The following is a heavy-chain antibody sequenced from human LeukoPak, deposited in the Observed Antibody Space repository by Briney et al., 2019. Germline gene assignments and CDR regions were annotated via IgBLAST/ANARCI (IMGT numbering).Heavy chain of an antibody. CDR2: INHSGST. CDR3: ARVELAAFDI. V-gene: IGHV4-34*01. D-gene: IGHD3-10*01. J-gene: IGHJ3*02. CDR1: GGSFGGYY. Sequence: PSETLSLTCAVYGGSFGGYYWSWIRQPPGKGLEWIGEINHSGSTNYNPSLKSRVTISVDTSKNQFSLKLSSVTAADTAVYYCARVELAAFDIWGQGTMVTVSS.